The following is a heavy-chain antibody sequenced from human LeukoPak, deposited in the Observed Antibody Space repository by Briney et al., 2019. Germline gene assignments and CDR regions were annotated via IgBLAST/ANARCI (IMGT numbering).Heavy chain of an antibody. CDR2: VHYSRDT. CDR1: GGSISRSSYY. D-gene: IGHD3-22*01. J-gene: IGHJ4*02. CDR3: ARHADNSGYYFFDY. Sequence: ASETLSLTCTVSGGSISRSSYYWGWIRQPPGKGLEWIGSVHYSRDTYYKPSLQSRATISVDTSKNQFSLKLSSVTAADTAVYYCARHADNSGYYFFDYWGQGTPVTVSS. V-gene: IGHV4-39*01.